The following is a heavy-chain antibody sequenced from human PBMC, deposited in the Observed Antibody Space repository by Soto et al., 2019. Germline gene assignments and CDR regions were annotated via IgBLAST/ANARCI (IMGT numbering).Heavy chain of an antibody. D-gene: IGHD5-12*01. Sequence: QVQLVESGGGVVQPGRSLRLSCAASGFTFSSYGMHWVRQAPGKGLEWVAVIWYDGSNKYYADSVKGRFTISRDNSKNKLYLQMNRLRAEDTAVYYCARDGSMVATGVFDYWGQGTLVTVSS. CDR3: ARDGSMVATGVFDY. CDR2: IWYDGSNK. J-gene: IGHJ4*02. V-gene: IGHV3-33*01. CDR1: GFTFSSYG.